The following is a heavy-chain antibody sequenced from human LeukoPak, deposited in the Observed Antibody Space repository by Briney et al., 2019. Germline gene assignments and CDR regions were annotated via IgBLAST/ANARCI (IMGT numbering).Heavy chain of an antibody. J-gene: IGHJ4*02. V-gene: IGHV4-39*01. Sequence: SETLSLTCTVSGASISSSTYYWGWIRQPPGRGLEWIGSIYYSGSTYYNPSPKSRVTISVDTSKNQFSLKLSSVTAADTAVYYCARRQGTAMETWEDYWGQGTLVTVSS. D-gene: IGHD5-18*01. CDR2: IYYSGST. CDR3: ARRQGTAMETWEDY. CDR1: GASISSSTYY.